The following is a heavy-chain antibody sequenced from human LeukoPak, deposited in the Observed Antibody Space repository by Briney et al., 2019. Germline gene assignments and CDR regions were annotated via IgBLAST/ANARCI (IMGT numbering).Heavy chain of an antibody. V-gene: IGHV3-23*01. CDR2: ISGSGGST. CDR1: GFTFSSYA. J-gene: IGHJ3*02. CDR3: AKGDILRHGSYYAFDI. Sequence: PGGSLRLSCAASGFTFSSYAMSWVRQAPGKGLEWVSAISGSGGSTYYADSVKGRFTISRDNSKNTLYLKMNSLSAEDTAVYYCAKGDILRHGSYYAFDIWGQGTMVTVSS. D-gene: IGHD1-26*01.